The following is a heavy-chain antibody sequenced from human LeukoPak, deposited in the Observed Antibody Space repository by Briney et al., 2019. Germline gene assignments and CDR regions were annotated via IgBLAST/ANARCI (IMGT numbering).Heavy chain of an antibody. CDR3: ATKGDTMTSYYFDY. CDR2: IYSGST. D-gene: IGHD3-3*01. CDR1: GGPISSSSNY. V-gene: IGHV4-39*01. J-gene: IGHJ4*02. Sequence: SETLSLTCTVSGGPISSSSNYWGWIRQPPGKGLEWIGSIYSGSTYYKPSLKSRVAIAVDTSKNQFSLKLSSVTAADTAVYYCATKGDTMTSYYFDYWGQGTLVTVSS.